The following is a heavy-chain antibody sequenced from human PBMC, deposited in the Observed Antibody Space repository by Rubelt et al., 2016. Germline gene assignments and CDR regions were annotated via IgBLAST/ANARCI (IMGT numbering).Heavy chain of an antibody. Sequence: QVQLQQWGAGLLKPSETLSLTCAVYGGSFSGYYWSWIRQPPGKGLEWIGEINHSGSTNYNPSLKSRVTISVDTSKNQFSLKLSSVTAADTAVYYCQVGATRRLSHKNFDNWGQGTLVTVSS. J-gene: IGHJ4*02. D-gene: IGHD1-26*01. CDR2: INHSGST. V-gene: IGHV4-34*01. CDR3: QVGATRRLSHKNFDN. CDR1: GGSFSGYY.